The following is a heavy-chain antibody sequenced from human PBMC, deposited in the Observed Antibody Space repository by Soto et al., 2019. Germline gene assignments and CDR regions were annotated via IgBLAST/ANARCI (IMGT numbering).Heavy chain of an antibody. V-gene: IGHV1-69*12. J-gene: IGHJ5*02. CDR1: GGTFSSYA. CDR2: IIPIFGTA. CDR3: ARDPYYYDSSGYH. D-gene: IGHD3-22*01. Sequence: QVQLVQSGAEVKKPGSSVKVSCKASGGTFSSYAISWVRQAPGQGLEWMGGIIPIFGTANYAQKFQGRVTSTADESTSTAYMELCSLRAEDTAVYYCARDPYYYDSSGYHWGQGTLVTVSS.